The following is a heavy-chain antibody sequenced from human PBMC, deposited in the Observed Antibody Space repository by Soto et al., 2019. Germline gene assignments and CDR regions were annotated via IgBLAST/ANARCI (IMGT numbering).Heavy chain of an antibody. CDR2: INSSSSYI. Sequence: PGGSLRLSCAASGFTFSNYNINWVRQAPGKGLEWVSSINSSSSYIYYADSVKGRFTISRDNAKNSLYLQMNSLRAEDTAVYYCARERMITFGGVIVTPYYFDYWGQGTLVTVSS. D-gene: IGHD3-16*02. CDR3: ARERMITFGGVIVTPYYFDY. CDR1: GFTFSNYN. J-gene: IGHJ4*02. V-gene: IGHV3-21*01.